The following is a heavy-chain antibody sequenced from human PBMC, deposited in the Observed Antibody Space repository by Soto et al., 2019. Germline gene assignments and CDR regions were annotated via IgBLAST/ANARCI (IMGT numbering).Heavy chain of an antibody. CDR1: GGSISSGGYY. CDR2: IYYSGST. J-gene: IGHJ3*02. CDR3: ARAESYYYDSSPGAFDI. Sequence: SETLSLTCTVSGGSISSGGYYWSWIRQHPGKGLEWIGYIYYSGSTYYNPSLKSRVTISVDTSKNQFSLKLSSVTAADTAVYYCARAESYYYDSSPGAFDIWGQGTMVTASS. V-gene: IGHV4-31*03. D-gene: IGHD3-22*01.